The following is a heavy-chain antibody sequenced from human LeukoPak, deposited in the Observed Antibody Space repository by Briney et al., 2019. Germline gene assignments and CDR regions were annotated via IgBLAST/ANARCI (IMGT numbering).Heavy chain of an antibody. Sequence: SQTLSLTCAISGDSVSSNSAAWNWIRQSPSRGLEWLGRTYYRSKWYNDYAVSVKSRITINPDTSKNQFSLQLNSVTPEDTAVYYCAREGDSSGWYRSRYFDYWGQGTLVTVSS. CDR1: GDSVSSNSAA. J-gene: IGHJ4*02. CDR2: TYYRSKWYN. V-gene: IGHV6-1*01. D-gene: IGHD6-19*01. CDR3: AREGDSSGWYRSRYFDY.